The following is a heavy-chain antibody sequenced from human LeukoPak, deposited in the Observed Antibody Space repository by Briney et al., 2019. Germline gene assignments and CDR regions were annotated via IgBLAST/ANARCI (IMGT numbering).Heavy chain of an antibody. CDR2: FDPEDGET. Sequence: ASVKVSCKVSGYTLTELSMHWVRQAPGKGLEWMGGFDPEDGETIYAQKFQGRVTMTEDTSTDTAYMELSRLRSDDTAVYYCARGGIVVVINAAFDIWGQGTMVTVSS. D-gene: IGHD3-22*01. CDR1: GYTLTELS. CDR3: ARGGIVVVINAAFDI. V-gene: IGHV1-24*01. J-gene: IGHJ3*02.